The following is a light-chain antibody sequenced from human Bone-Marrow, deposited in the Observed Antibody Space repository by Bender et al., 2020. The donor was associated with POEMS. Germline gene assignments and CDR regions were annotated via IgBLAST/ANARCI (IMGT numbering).Light chain of an antibody. V-gene: IGLV1-40*01. Sequence: QSVLTQPPSVSGAPGQRVTISCTGSNTNIGLGFDVNWYQVLPGTAPRLLIYANINRPSGVPDRFSGSKSGTSVSLAITGLQAEDEADYYCQSFDTSLSGWVFGAGTKLTV. CDR3: QSFDTSLSGWV. CDR2: ANI. CDR1: NTNIGLGFD. J-gene: IGLJ3*02.